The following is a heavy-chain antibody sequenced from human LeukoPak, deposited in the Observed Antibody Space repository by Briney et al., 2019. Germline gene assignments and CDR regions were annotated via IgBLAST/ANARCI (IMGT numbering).Heavy chain of an antibody. Sequence: SETLSLTSAVYGGSFSGYYWSWIRQPPGKGLEWIGEINHSGSTNYNPSLKSRVPISVDTSKNQFSLKLSSVTAADTAVYYCARGPNRIYYYGMDVWGQGTTVTVSS. J-gene: IGHJ6*02. V-gene: IGHV4-34*01. D-gene: IGHD2-8*01. CDR2: INHSGST. CDR3: ARGPNRIYYYGMDV. CDR1: GGSFSGYY.